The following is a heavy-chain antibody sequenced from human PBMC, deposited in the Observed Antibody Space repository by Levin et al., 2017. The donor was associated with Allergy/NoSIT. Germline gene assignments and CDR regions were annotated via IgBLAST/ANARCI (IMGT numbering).Heavy chain of an antibody. CDR2: VRSKANSYAT. Sequence: GALRLSCSASGFTFSDSSMHWVRQASGKGLEWVGRVRSKANSYATAYSASVKGRFTISRDDSKNTTYLQMNSLKTEDTAMYYCSRPYGSGSDTDLDVWGQGTTVTVSS. J-gene: IGHJ6*02. CDR1: GFTFSDSS. V-gene: IGHV3-73*01. CDR3: SRPYGSGSDTDLDV. D-gene: IGHD3-10*01.